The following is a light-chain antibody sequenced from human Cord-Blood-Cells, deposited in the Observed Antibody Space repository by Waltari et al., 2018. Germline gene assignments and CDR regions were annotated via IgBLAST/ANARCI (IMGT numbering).Light chain of an antibody. Sequence: DIQMTQSPSNLSASVGDRVTITCRASQSISSWLAWYQKKPGKAPKLLIYKASSLESGVPSRFSGSGSGTEFTLTISSLQPDDFATYYCQQYNSYSTFGQGTKLEIK. CDR2: KAS. CDR3: QQYNSYST. V-gene: IGKV1-5*03. CDR1: QSISSW. J-gene: IGKJ2*01.